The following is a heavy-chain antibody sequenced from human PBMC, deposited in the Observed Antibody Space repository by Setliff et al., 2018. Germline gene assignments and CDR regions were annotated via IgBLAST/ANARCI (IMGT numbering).Heavy chain of an antibody. V-gene: IGHV4-38-2*01. J-gene: IGHJ5*02. D-gene: IGHD2-15*01. CDR2: IFYRGTT. Sequence: SETLSLTCDVSGYSISSDYYWGWIRQPPGRGLEWIGTIFYRGTTYYDLSLKSPGTISLDASKNQFPLTLTSVTAADTAIYYCARQRVVVGAPSWFDPWCQGTLVTVS. CDR1: GYSISSDYY. CDR3: ARQRVVVGAPSWFDP.